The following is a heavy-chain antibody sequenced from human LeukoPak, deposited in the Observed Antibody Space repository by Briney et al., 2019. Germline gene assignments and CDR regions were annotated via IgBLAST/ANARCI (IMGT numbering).Heavy chain of an antibody. J-gene: IGHJ4*02. CDR2: INPNSGGT. D-gene: IGHD2-2*01. CDR1: GYTFTDYN. V-gene: IGHV1-2*02. Sequence: ASVKVSCKASGYTFTDYNMHWVRQAPGQGLEWMGWINPNSGGTNYAEKFRGRVTMTRDTSISTTYMELSRLRSDDTAVCYCARPPRYCSGSSCFLTYWGQGTLVTVSS. CDR3: ARPPRYCSGSSCFLTY.